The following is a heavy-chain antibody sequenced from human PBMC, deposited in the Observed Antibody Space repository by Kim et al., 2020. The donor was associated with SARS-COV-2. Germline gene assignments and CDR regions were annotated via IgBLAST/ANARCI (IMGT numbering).Heavy chain of an antibody. CDR1: GGSFSGYY. D-gene: IGHD3-16*01. J-gene: IGHJ6*02. V-gene: IGHV4-34*01. CDR3: ARGRGDFRYYYYGMDV. Sequence: SETLSLTCAVYGGSFSGYYWSWIRQPPGKGLEWIGEINHSGSTNYNPSLKSRVTISVDTSKNQFSLKLSSVTAADTAVYYCARGRGDFRYYYYGMDVWGQGTTVTVSS. CDR2: INHSGST.